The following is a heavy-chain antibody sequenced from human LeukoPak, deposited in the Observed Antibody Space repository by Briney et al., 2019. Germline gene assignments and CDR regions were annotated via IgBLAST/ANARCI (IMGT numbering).Heavy chain of an antibody. CDR1: GGSITNYY. V-gene: IGHV4-59*01. Sequence: PSETLSLTCTVSGGSITNYYWSWIRQPPGKGLEWIGYIYYSGSTNYNPPLKSRVTISVDTSTNQFSLKLSSVTAADTAVYFCARGGRLLGKFDYWGQGTLVTVSS. CDR2: IYYSGST. J-gene: IGHJ4*02. CDR3: ARGGRLLGKFDY. D-gene: IGHD3-22*01.